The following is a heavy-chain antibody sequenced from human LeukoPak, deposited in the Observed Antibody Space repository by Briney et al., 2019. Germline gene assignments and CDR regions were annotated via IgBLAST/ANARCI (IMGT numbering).Heavy chain of an antibody. Sequence: GGSLRLSCAASGFTFSSYAMSWVRQAPGKGLEWVSAISGSGGSTYYADSVKGRFTISRDNSKNTLYLQMNSLRAEDTAVYYCAKAPSVVVPAAIVMDVWGQGTTVTVSS. V-gene: IGHV3-23*01. CDR1: GFTFSSYA. D-gene: IGHD2-2*01. J-gene: IGHJ6*02. CDR3: AKAPSVVVPAAIVMDV. CDR2: ISGSGGST.